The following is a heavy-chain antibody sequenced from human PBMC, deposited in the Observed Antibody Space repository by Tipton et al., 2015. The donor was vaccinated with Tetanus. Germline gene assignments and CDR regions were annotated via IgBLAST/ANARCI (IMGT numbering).Heavy chain of an antibody. J-gene: IGHJ4*02. V-gene: IGHV3-74*01. Sequence: SLRLSCAASGFTISGYWMHWVRQAPGKGLVWVSRIRSDGSTTYYADSVKGRFTISRDNSKNTLYLQMNSLRAEDTAVYYCARARGVAVAGGDYWGQGTLVTVSS. CDR3: ARARGVAVAGGDY. D-gene: IGHD6-19*01. CDR1: GFTISGYW. CDR2: IRSDGSTT.